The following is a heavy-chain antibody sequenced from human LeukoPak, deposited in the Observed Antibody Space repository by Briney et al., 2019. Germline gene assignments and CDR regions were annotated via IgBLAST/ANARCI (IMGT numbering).Heavy chain of an antibody. V-gene: IGHV3-23*01. Sequence: GGSLRLSCAASGFTFATYAMSWVRQAPGKGLKWVSGITGSGRTTYYADSVKGRFTISRDNSKNTLYLQMNSLRAEDTAVYYCARDGIVGATDYWGQGTLVTVSS. CDR2: ITGSGRTT. D-gene: IGHD1-26*01. CDR3: ARDGIVGATDY. J-gene: IGHJ4*02. CDR1: GFTFATYA.